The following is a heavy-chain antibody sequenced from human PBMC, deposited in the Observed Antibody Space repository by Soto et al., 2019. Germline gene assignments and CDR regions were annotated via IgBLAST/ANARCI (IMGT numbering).Heavy chain of an antibody. Sequence: GASVKVSCKASGYTFTSYAMHWVRQAPGQRLEWMGWINAGNGNTKYSQKFQGRVTITRDTSASTAYMELSSLRSEDTAVYYCARAPTEQQLVRGWFDPWGQGTLVTVSS. J-gene: IGHJ5*02. D-gene: IGHD6-13*01. CDR1: GYTFTSYA. CDR2: INAGNGNT. V-gene: IGHV1-3*01. CDR3: ARAPTEQQLVRGWFDP.